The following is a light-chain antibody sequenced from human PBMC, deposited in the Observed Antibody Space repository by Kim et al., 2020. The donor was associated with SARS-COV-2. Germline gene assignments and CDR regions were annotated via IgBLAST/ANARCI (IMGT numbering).Light chain of an antibody. CDR1: SSNIWAGYD. CDR2: GNS. Sequence: RVTISCTGSSSNIWAGYDVHWYQQLPGTAPKLLIYGNSNRPSGVPDRFSGSKSGTSASLAITGLQAEDEADYYCQSYDSSLSGSVFGGGTKVTFL. V-gene: IGLV1-40*01. CDR3: QSYDSSLSGSV. J-gene: IGLJ3*02.